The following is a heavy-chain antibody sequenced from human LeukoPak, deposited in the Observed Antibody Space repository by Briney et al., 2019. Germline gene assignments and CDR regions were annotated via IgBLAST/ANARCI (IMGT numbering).Heavy chain of an antibody. Sequence: ASVKVSCKASGYTFTSYDINWVRQATGQGLEWMGWMNPNSGNTGYAQKFQGRGTMTRNTAISTAYMELSSLRSEDTAVYYCARDSSIAGHSATNDYWGQGTLVTVSS. D-gene: IGHD3-10*01. CDR1: GYTFTSYD. CDR3: ARDSSIAGHSATNDY. V-gene: IGHV1-8*01. CDR2: MNPNSGNT. J-gene: IGHJ4*02.